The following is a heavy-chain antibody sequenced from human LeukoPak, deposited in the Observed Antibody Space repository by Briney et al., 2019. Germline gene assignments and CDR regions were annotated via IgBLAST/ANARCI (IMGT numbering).Heavy chain of an antibody. CDR2: ISYDGSNK. D-gene: IGHD6-13*01. J-gene: IGHJ4*02. Sequence: PGRSLRLSCAASGFTFSSYAMHWVRQAPGKGLEWVAVISYDGSNKYYADSVKGRFTISRDNSKNTLYLQMNSLRAEDTAVYYCAKDYGSSWYVRGFDYWGQGTLVTVSS. CDR1: GFTFSSYA. CDR3: AKDYGSSWYVRGFDY. V-gene: IGHV3-30-3*01.